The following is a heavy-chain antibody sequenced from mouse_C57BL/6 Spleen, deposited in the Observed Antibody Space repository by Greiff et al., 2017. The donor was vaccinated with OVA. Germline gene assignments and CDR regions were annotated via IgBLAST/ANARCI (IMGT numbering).Heavy chain of an antibody. CDR3: ARESTMITKDYFDY. V-gene: IGHV5-6*01. J-gene: IGHJ2*01. CDR2: ISSGGSYT. Sequence: EVQLVESGGDLVKPGGSLKLSCAASGFTFSSYGMSWVRQTPDKRLEWVATISSGGSYTYYPDSVKGRFTISRDNAKNTLYLQMSSLKSEDTAMYYCARESTMITKDYFDYWGQGTTLTVSS. CDR1: GFTFSSYG. D-gene: IGHD2-4*01.